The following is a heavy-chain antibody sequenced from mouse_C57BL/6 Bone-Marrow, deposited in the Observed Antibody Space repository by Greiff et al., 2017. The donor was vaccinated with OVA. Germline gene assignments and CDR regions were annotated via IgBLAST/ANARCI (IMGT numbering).Heavy chain of an antibody. CDR3: ARGTTVVAEDWFAY. V-gene: IGHV3-1*01. D-gene: IGHD1-1*01. CDR1: GYSITSGYD. Sequence: EVQGVESGPGMVKPSQSLSLTCTVTGYSITSGYDWHWIRHFPGNKLEWMGYISYSGSTNYNPSLKSRISITHDTSKNHFFLKLNSVTTEDTATYYCARGTTVVAEDWFAYWGQGNLVTVSA. J-gene: IGHJ3*01. CDR2: ISYSGST.